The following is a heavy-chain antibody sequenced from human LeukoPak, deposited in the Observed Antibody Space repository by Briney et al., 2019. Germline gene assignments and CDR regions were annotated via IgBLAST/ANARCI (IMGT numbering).Heavy chain of an antibody. J-gene: IGHJ4*02. Sequence: PSETLSLTCTVSGGSISSYYWSWIRQPPGKGLEWIGYIYYSGSTNYNPSLKSRVTISVDTSKNQFSLKLSSVTAADTAVYYCARSRCASSSCPPDYWGQGTLVAVSS. D-gene: IGHD6-13*01. CDR3: ARSRCASSSCPPDY. CDR1: GGSISSYY. CDR2: IYYSGST. V-gene: IGHV4-59*01.